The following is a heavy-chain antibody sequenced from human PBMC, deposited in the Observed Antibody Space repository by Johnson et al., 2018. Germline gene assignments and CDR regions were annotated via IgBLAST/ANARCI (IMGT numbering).Heavy chain of an antibody. CDR1: GFTFNSHN. CDR3: ASLGGRVDP. V-gene: IGHV3-48*02. D-gene: IGHD2-15*01. Sequence: VQLVQSGGGVVQPGRSLRLSCAASGFTFNSHNMNWVRQAPGKGLEWVSYISSSSSTIYYADSVKGRFTISRDNAKNSLYLQMNSRRDEDTAVYYCASLGGRVDPWGQGTLVTVSS. CDR2: ISSSSSTI. J-gene: IGHJ5*02.